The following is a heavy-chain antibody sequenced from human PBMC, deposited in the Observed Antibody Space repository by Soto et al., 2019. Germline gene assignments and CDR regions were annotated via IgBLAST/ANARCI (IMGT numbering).Heavy chain of an antibody. D-gene: IGHD3-16*01. Sequence: QVQLQESGPGLLRPSETLALTCTVSGVSLDNFFWSWIRQTPGKGLAWIGYVSQGGPESYVTEGETTGDKPSRDSRATISLDLPKNKFSLTVTSVTAADTAVYYCARERGGITVSAKPLGEWFDPGGQGTLVTVSS. J-gene: IGHJ5*02. CDR1: GVSLDNFF. V-gene: IGHV4-59*01. CDR3: ARERGGITVSAKPLGEWFDP. CDR2: VSQGGPESYVTEGETT.